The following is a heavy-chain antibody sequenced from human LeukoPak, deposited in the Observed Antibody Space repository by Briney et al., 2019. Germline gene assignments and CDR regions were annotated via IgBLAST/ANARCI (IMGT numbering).Heavy chain of an antibody. CDR1: GFTFSSYS. CDR2: ISSSSSYI. V-gene: IGHV3-21*01. D-gene: IGHD6-13*01. J-gene: IGHJ5*02. CDR3: ARDNGPRYSTPFDP. Sequence: KSGGSLRLSCAASGFTFSSYSMNWVRQAPGKGLEWVSSISSSSSYIYYADSVKGRFTISRDNAKNSLYLQMNSLRAEDTAVYYCARDNGPRYSTPFDPWGQGTLATVSS.